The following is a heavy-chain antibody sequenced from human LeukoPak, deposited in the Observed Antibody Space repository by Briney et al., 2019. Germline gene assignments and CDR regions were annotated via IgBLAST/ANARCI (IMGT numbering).Heavy chain of an antibody. V-gene: IGHV4-59*01. Sequence: SETLSLPCTVSGFSISSYYWSWIRQPPGKGLEWIGYIFYSGSTNYNPSLKNGVIISGDTSKNQFSQELSAVTTADTAVYYCAGGAVAGQDFDYWGQGTLVTVSS. CDR1: GFSISSYY. CDR2: IFYSGST. J-gene: IGHJ4*02. CDR3: AGGAVAGQDFDY. D-gene: IGHD6-19*01.